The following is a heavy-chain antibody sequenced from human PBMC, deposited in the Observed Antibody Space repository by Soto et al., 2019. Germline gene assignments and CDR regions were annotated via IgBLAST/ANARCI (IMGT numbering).Heavy chain of an antibody. CDR2: IYYSGST. Sequence: SETLSLTCTVSGGSISSSSYYWGWIRQPPGKGLEWIGSIYYSGSTYYNPSLKSRVTISVDTSKNQFSLKLSSVTAADTAVYYCARGTNYYYYGMDVWGQGTTVTVSS. CDR1: GGSISSSSYY. J-gene: IGHJ6*02. CDR3: ARGTNYYYYGMDV. V-gene: IGHV4-39*01. D-gene: IGHD1-1*01.